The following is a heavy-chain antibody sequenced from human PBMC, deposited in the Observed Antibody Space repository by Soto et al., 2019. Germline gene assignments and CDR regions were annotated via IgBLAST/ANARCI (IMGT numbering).Heavy chain of an antibody. CDR1: GYSFTSYW. CDR2: IYPGDSDT. D-gene: IGHD2-2*01. CDR3: ARLSFVVVPAATGWFDP. Sequence: PGESLKISCKGSGYSFTSYWIGWVRQMPGKGLEWMGIIYPGDSDTRYSPSFQGQVTISADKSISTAYLQWSSLKASDTAMYYCARLSFVVVPAATGWFDPWGQGTLVTVSS. J-gene: IGHJ5*02. V-gene: IGHV5-51*01.